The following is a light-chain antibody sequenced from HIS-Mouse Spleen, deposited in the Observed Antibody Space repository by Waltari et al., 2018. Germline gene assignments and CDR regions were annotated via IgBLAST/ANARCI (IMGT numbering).Light chain of an antibody. CDR3: CSYAGSSTWV. CDR2: EGS. V-gene: IGLV2-23*01. CDR1: SRDVGGYNL. Sequence: QSALTQPASVSGSPGQSITISCTGTSRDVGGYNLVSRYQQHPGKAPKLMIYEGSKRPSGVSNRFSGSKSGNTASLTISGLQAEDEADYYCCSYAGSSTWVFGGGTKLTVL. J-gene: IGLJ3*02.